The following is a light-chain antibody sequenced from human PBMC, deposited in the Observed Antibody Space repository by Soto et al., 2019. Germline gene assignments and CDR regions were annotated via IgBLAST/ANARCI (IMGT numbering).Light chain of an antibody. V-gene: IGKV3-20*01. CDR1: QSVSSSY. CDR3: QQYGSSLWT. CDR2: GAS. J-gene: IGKJ1*01. Sequence: EIVLTQSLGTLSLSAGEKATLSCTASQSVSSSYLAWYQQKPGQAPRLLIYGASSRATGIPDRFSGSGSGTDFTLTISRLEPEDFAVYYCQQYGSSLWTFGQGTKVDIK.